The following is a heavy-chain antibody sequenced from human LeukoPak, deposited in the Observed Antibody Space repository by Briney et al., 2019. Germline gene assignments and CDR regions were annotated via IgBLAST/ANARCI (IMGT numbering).Heavy chain of an antibody. J-gene: IGHJ4*02. CDR3: AKGYSSGWYPIDY. CDR1: GFTFDDYA. Sequence: GGSLRLSCAASGFTFDDYAMHWVRQAPGKGLEWVSGISWNSGSIGYADSVKGRFTISRDNAKNSLYLQMNSLRAEDMALYYCAKGYSSGWYPIDYWGQGTLVTVSS. D-gene: IGHD6-19*01. V-gene: IGHV3-9*03. CDR2: ISWNSGSI.